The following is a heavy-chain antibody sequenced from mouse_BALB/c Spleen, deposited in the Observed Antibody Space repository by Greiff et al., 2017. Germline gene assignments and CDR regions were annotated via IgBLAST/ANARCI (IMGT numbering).Heavy chain of an antibody. D-gene: IGHD1-2*01. CDR1: GFTFSSYG. CDR2: INSNGGST. CDR3: ARDGAYGYRYFDY. Sequence: EVQLVESGGGLVQPGGSLTLSCAASGFTFSSYGMSWVRQTPDKRLELVATINSNGGSTYYPDSVKGRFTISRDNAKNTLYLQMSSLKSEDTAMYYCARDGAYGYRYFDYWGQGTTLTVSS. J-gene: IGHJ2*01. V-gene: IGHV5-6-3*01.